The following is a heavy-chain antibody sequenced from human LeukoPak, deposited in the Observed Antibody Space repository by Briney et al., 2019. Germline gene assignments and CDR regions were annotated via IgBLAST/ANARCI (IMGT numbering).Heavy chain of an antibody. CDR1: GGTFSSYA. Sequence: SVKVSCKASGGTFSSYAISWVRQAPGQGLEWMGRIIPIFGTANYAQKFQGRVTVTTDESTSTAYMELSSLRSEDTAVYYCVRETKRHNGVCHTWGQGTLVTVSS. CDR3: VRETKRHNGVCHT. J-gene: IGHJ5*02. V-gene: IGHV1-69*05. D-gene: IGHD2-8*01. CDR2: IIPIFGTA.